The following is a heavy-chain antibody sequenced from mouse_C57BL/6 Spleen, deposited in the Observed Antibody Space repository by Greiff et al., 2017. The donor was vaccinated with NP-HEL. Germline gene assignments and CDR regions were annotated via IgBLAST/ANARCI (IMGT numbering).Heavy chain of an antibody. V-gene: IGHV2-2*01. CDR3: ASPYYYGSSGYFDV. CDR2: IWSGGST. D-gene: IGHD1-1*01. Sequence: VMLVESGPGLVQPSQSLSITCTVPGFSLTSYGVHWVRQSPGKGLEWLGVIWSGGSTDYNAAFISRLSISKDNSKSQVFFKMNSLQADDTAIYYCASPYYYGSSGYFDVWGTGTTVTVSS. CDR1: GFSLTSYG. J-gene: IGHJ1*03.